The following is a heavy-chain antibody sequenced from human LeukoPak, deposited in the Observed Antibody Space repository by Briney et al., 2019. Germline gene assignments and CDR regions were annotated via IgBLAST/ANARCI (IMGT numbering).Heavy chain of an antibody. Sequence: GASVKVSFKASGYTFTSYYMHWVRQAPGQGLEWMGIINPSGGSTSYAQKFQGRVTMTRDTSTSTVYMELSSLRSEDTAVYYCARDRYYYDSSGYIRGISFDYWGQGTLVTVSS. V-gene: IGHV1-46*01. D-gene: IGHD3-22*01. J-gene: IGHJ4*02. CDR3: ARDRYYYDSSGYIRGISFDY. CDR1: GYTFTSYY. CDR2: INPSGGST.